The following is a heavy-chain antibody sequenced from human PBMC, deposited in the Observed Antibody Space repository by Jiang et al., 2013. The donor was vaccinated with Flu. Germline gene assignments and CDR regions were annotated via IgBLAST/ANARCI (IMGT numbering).Heavy chain of an antibody. J-gene: IGHJ4*02. CDR1: GGSISSSNW. V-gene: IGHV4-4*02. Sequence: GLVKPSETLSLTCTVSGGSISSSNWWSWVRQPPGKGLEWIGSIYYSGSTYYNPSLKSRVTISVDTSKNQFSLKLNSVTAADTAVYYCARGIPSGSRGYYFDYWGQGTLVTVSS. CDR3: ARGIPSGSRGYYFDY. D-gene: IGHD3-10*01. CDR2: IYYSGST.